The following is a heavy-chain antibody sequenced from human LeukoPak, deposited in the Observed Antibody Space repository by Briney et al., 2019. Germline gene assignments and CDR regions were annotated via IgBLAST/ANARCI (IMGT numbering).Heavy chain of an antibody. V-gene: IGHV3-33*01. Sequence: PATSLRLSSAASGFTFSNYGMHWVRLAPGKGLEWVALIWFDGTNKYYADSVKGRFTISRDNSNNTLYLQMNSLRVEDTAVYYCARQTTVATDCWGQGTLVTVSS. J-gene: IGHJ4*02. CDR2: IWFDGTNK. CDR3: ARQTTVATDC. D-gene: IGHD4-23*01. CDR1: GFTFSNYG.